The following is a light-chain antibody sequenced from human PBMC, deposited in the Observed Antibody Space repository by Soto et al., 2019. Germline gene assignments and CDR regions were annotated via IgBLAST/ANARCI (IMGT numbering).Light chain of an antibody. CDR1: SSDVGGYNY. J-gene: IGLJ2*01. Sequence: QSALTQPAAVSGSPGQSITISCTGTSSDVGGYNYVSWYQQHPGKAPKLMIYDVRNRPSGVSNRFSGSKSGNTASLTISGLQSEDEADYYCTSFPSASTQVFGGGTKLTVL. CDR3: TSFPSASTQV. V-gene: IGLV2-14*01. CDR2: DVR.